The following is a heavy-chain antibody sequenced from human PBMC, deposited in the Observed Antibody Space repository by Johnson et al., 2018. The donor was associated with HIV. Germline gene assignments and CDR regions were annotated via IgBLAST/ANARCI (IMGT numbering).Heavy chain of an antibody. CDR3: AKEKLELRTGDAFDI. J-gene: IGHJ3*02. V-gene: IGHV3-23*04. D-gene: IGHD1-7*01. Sequence: VQLVESGGGLVQPGGALRLSCAASGFTFSSYAMRWVRQAPGKGLEWVSAISGRGNSTYYADSVTGRFTISRDSSKNTLYLQMNSLRADDTAVYYCAKEKLELRTGDAFDIWGQGTMVTVSS. CDR1: GFTFSSYA. CDR2: ISGRGNST.